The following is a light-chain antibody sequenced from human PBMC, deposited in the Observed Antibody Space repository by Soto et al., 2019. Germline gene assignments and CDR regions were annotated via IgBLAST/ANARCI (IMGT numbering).Light chain of an antibody. CDR1: SSDVGAYNY. V-gene: IGLV2-8*01. Sequence: QSALTQPPSASGSPGQSVTLSCTGTSSDVGAYNYVSWYQQHPGKAPKLVIYEVSKRPSGVPDRFSGSQFGNTASLTVSGLQAEDEADYYCSSYAGSDNLVFGGGTKLTVL. J-gene: IGLJ3*02. CDR2: EVS. CDR3: SSYAGSDNLV.